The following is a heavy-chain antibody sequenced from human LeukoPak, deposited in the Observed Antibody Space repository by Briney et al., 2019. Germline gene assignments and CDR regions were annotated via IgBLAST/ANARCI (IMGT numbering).Heavy chain of an antibody. CDR2: ISTNGGTT. V-gene: IGHV3-64*01. CDR3: ARDGTVTAGPFDP. CDR1: GFTFSNYP. D-gene: IGHD4-17*01. J-gene: IGHJ5*02. Sequence: TGGSLRLSCAASGFTFSNYPMHWVRQAPGKGLEYVSGISTNGGTTYYTNSVKGRFTISRDNPKNTLYLQMNSLTAEDMAVYYCARDGTVTAGPFDPWGGGTLVTVSS.